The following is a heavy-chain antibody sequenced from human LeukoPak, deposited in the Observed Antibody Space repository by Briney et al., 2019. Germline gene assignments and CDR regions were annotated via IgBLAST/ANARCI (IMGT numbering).Heavy chain of an antibody. CDR1: GYTFTDYD. V-gene: IGHV1-8*02. Sequence: ASVKVSCKSSGYTFTDYDINWVRQATGQGLEWMGWMNPDSGNTGYAQKFQGRVTMTRNTSINTAYMELHSLRSEDTAVYYCANSKTPQGGYSGYDYQFWGQGTLVTVSS. D-gene: IGHD5-12*01. J-gene: IGHJ4*02. CDR2: MNPDSGNT. CDR3: ANSKTPQGGYSGYDYQF.